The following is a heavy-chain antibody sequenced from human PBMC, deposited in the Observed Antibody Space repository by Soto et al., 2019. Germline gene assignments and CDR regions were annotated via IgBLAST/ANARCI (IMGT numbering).Heavy chain of an antibody. Sequence: SETLSLTCTVSGASMNDYYGSWSRQPPGKGLEWIGYMHYTGYSNYNASLKSRVTISIDRSKNQISLNLRSLTAADTAVYYCARSGHSFAGAVWGQGTRVTVSS. V-gene: IGHV4-59*01. D-gene: IGHD3-16*01. CDR3: ARSGHSFAGAV. J-gene: IGHJ4*02. CDR1: GASMNDYY. CDR2: MHYTGYS.